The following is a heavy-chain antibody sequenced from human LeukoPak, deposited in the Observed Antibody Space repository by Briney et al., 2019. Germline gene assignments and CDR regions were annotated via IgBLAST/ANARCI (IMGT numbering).Heavy chain of an antibody. D-gene: IGHD2-8*01. CDR2: ISGSGGST. J-gene: IGHJ4*02. CDR3: AKGYHYGSAGYYTATSLDH. CDR1: GFTFSSYA. Sequence: PGGSLRLSCAASGFTFSSYAMSWVRQAPGKGLEWVSAISGSGGSTYYADSVKGRFTISRDNSKNTLYLQMNSLRDEDTAVYYCAKGYHYGSAGYYTATSLDHWGQGTQVTVSS. V-gene: IGHV3-23*01.